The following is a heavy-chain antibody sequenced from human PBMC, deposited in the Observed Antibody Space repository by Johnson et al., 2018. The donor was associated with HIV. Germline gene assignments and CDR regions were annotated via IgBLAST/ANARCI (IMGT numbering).Heavy chain of an antibody. Sequence: QVQLVEYGGGVVQPGGSLGLSCTASGFTFSRNAMHWVRQPPGKGLEWVAVISFDGSNKHYGDSLRGRFTISRDNSKNTLSLQMNSLTAEDTAIYYCARGSLTDDSFADWGQGTMVLVSS. CDR2: ISFDGSNK. CDR1: GFTFSRNA. D-gene: IGHD2-8*01. CDR3: ARGSLTDDSFAD. J-gene: IGHJ3*01. V-gene: IGHV3-30*04.